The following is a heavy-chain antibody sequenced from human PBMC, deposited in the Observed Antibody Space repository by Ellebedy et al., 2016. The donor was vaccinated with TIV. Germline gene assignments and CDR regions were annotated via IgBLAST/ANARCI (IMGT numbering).Heavy chain of an antibody. D-gene: IGHD1-26*01. CDR3: ARATLGFDY. Sequence: PGGSLRLSCAASGFTFSRYSMTWVRQAPGKGLEWVSYISRSSSTIYYADSVKGRFTISRDNAKNSLYLQMNSLRAEDTAVYYCARATLGFDYWGQGALVTVSS. V-gene: IGHV3-48*01. CDR2: ISRSSSTI. CDR1: GFTFSRYS. J-gene: IGHJ4*02.